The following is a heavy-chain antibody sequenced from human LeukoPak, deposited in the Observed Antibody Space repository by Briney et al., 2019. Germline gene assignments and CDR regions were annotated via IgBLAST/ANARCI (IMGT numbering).Heavy chain of an antibody. D-gene: IGHD3-16*02. V-gene: IGHV4-4*02. CDR2: IYHSGST. CDR1: GGSISGSNW. J-gene: IGHJ4*02. CDR3: ARSSMITFGGVIDIYDY. Sequence: SETLSLTCAVSGGSISGSNWWSWVRQPPGKGLEWIGEIYHSGSTNYNPSLKSRVTISVDKSKNQFSLKLSSVTAADTAVYYCARSSMITFGGVIDIYDYWGQGTLVTVSS.